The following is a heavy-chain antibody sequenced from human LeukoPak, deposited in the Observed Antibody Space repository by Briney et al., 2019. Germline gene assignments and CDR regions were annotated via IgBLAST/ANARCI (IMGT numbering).Heavy chain of an antibody. J-gene: IGHJ4*02. CDR3: ARGGVSTYYYDSSGYYLPRGYFDY. Sequence: GGSLRLSCAASGFTFSSYAMSWVRQAPGKGLEWVSAISGSGGSTYYADSVKGRFTISRDNSKNTLYLQMNSLRAEDTAVYYCARGGVSTYYYDSSGYYLPRGYFDYWGQGTLVTVSS. CDR2: ISGSGGST. CDR1: GFTFSSYA. D-gene: IGHD3-22*01. V-gene: IGHV3-23*01.